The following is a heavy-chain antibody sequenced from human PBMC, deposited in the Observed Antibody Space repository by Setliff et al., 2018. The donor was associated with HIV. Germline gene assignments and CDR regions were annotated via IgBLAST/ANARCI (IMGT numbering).Heavy chain of an antibody. CDR3: ARGRGVLLWFVELANVFDI. J-gene: IGHJ3*02. Sequence: VASVKVSCKASGFTFTTYDINWVRQSTGQGLEWMGWMNPNSGDTGYAQKFQGRVTMTRNTSITTAYMELSSLRSGDPAVYYCARGRGVLLWFVELANVFDIWGPGTMVTVSS. CDR1: GFTFTTYD. CDR2: MNPNSGDT. D-gene: IGHD3-10*01. V-gene: IGHV1-8*02.